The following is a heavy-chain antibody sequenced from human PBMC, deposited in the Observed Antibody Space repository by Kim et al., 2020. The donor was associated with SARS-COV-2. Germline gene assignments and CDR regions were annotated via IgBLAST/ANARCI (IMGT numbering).Heavy chain of an antibody. CDR1: GNSISSYY. V-gene: IGHV4-4*07. CDR2: IYTSGST. D-gene: IGHD3-9*01. Sequence: SETLSLTCTVSGNSISSYYWSWIRQPAGKGLEWIGRIYTSGSTNYNPSLKSRVTMSVDTSKNQFSLKLSSVTAADTAVYYCARGYDILTGKYYYSMDVWGQGTTVTVSS. J-gene: IGHJ6*02. CDR3: ARGYDILTGKYYYSMDV.